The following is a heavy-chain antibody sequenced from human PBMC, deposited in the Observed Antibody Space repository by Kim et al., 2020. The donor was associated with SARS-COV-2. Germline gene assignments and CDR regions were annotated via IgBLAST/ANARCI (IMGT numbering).Heavy chain of an antibody. D-gene: IGHD1-1*01. Sequence: GGSLRLSCAASGFTFSSYWMSWVRQAPGKGLEWVANIKQDGSEKYYVDSVKGRFTISRDNAKNSLYLQMNSLRAEDTAVYYCARVAAKDRYYLFDYWGQGTLVTVSS. CDR2: IKQDGSEK. CDR3: ARVAAKDRYYLFDY. CDR1: GFTFSSYW. V-gene: IGHV3-7*01. J-gene: IGHJ4*02.